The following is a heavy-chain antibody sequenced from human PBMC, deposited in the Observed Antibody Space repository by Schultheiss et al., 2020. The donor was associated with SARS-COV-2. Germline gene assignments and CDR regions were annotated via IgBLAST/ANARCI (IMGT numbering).Heavy chain of an antibody. D-gene: IGHD1-26*01. CDR2: IYYSGST. CDR3: ARGKGATTYLDY. V-gene: IGHV4-31*03. CDR1: GGSISSGGYY. Sequence: SETLSLTCTVSGGSISSGGYYWSWIRQHPGKGLEWIGYIYYSGSTYYNPSLKSRVTISVDTSKNQFSLKLSSVTAADTAVYYCARGKGATTYLDYWGQGTLVTVSS. J-gene: IGHJ4*02.